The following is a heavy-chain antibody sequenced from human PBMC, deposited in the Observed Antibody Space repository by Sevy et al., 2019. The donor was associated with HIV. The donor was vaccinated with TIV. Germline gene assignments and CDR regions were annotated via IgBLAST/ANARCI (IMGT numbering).Heavy chain of an antibody. Sequence: SETLSLTCTVSGGSINSDHWNWIRQPPGKGLEWIGYVYYTGGTNYNPSLKNRVTISVDRTKNQFSLKLTSVTAADTAVCCCARRNDFDIWSQGTMVTVSS. J-gene: IGHJ3*02. V-gene: IGHV4-59*08. CDR1: GGSINSDH. CDR2: VYYTGGT. CDR3: ARRNDFDI.